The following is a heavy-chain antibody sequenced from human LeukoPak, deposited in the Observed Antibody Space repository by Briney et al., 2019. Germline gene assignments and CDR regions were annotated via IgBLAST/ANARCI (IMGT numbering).Heavy chain of an antibody. Sequence: SETLSLTCTVSGSISGYYWSWIRQPPGKGLEWIGYLYTSGSTNYNPSLESRVTISVDTSKNQFSLDLSSVTAADTAVYYCARQKCTSASCLTKNAFDIWGQGTMVTVSS. CDR1: GSISGYY. CDR3: ARQKCTSASCLTKNAFDI. D-gene: IGHD2-2*01. CDR2: LYTSGST. J-gene: IGHJ3*02. V-gene: IGHV4-4*09.